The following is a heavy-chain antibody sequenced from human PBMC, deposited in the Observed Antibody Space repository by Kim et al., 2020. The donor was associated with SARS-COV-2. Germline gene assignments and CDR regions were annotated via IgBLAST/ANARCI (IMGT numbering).Heavy chain of an antibody. CDR2: IIPIFGTA. J-gene: IGHJ5*02. D-gene: IGHD3-22*01. CDR3: ARDLTYYYDSSGTYWFDP. Sequence: SVKVSCKASGGTFSSYAISWVRQAPGQGLEWMGGIIPIFGTANYAQKFQGRVTITADKSTSTAYMELSSLRSEDTAVYYCARDLTYYYDSSGTYWFDPWGQGTLVTVSS. V-gene: IGHV1-69*06. CDR1: GGTFSSYA.